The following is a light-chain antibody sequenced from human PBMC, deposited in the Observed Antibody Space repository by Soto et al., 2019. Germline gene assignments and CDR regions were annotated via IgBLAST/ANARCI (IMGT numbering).Light chain of an antibody. J-gene: IGKJ5*01. V-gene: IGKV1-39*01. CDR3: QQSYSTPRLT. CDR2: AAS. Sequence: DIQMTQSPSSLSASVGDRVTITCRASQSISSYLNWYQQKPGKAPKLLIYAASSLQSGVPSRFSGSASGTDFTLTTSSLQPEDFATYYCQQSYSTPRLTFGQGTRLEIK. CDR1: QSISSY.